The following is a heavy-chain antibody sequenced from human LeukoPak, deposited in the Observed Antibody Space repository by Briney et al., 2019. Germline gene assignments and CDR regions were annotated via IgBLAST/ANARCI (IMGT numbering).Heavy chain of an antibody. CDR1: GGSISSGGYY. CDR2: IYYSGST. Sequence: PQTLSLTCTVSGGSISSGGYYWSWIRQHPGKGLEWIGYIYYSGSTYYNPSLKSRVTISVDTSKNQFSLKLSSVTAADTAVYYCAASYSSSSPPDYWGQGTLVTVSS. CDR3: AASYSSSSPPDY. J-gene: IGHJ4*02. D-gene: IGHD6-6*01. V-gene: IGHV4-31*03.